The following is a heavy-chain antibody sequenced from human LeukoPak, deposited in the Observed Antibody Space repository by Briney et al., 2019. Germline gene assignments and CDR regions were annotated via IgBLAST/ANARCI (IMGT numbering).Heavy chain of an antibody. CDR2: IDPNGGST. D-gene: IGHD1-1*01. Sequence: ASVKVSCKASGYTFTSYYMHWVRQAPGQGLEWMGIIDPNGGSTSYAQKFQGRVTMTRDTSTSTVYMELSSLRSEDTAVYYCARVSAWKLFDYWGQGTLVTVSS. J-gene: IGHJ4*02. CDR1: GYTFTSYY. V-gene: IGHV1-46*01. CDR3: ARVSAWKLFDY.